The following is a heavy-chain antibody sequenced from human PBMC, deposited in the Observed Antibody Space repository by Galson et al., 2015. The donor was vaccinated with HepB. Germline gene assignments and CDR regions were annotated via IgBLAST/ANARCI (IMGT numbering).Heavy chain of an antibody. CDR3: ARERLDGDYYY. J-gene: IGHJ4*02. Sequence: SVKVSCKASGGTFSSYAISWVRQAPGQGLEWMGRIIPILGIANYAQKFQGRVTITADKSTSTAYMELSSLRSEDTAVYYCARERLDGDYYYWGQGTLVTVSS. CDR2: IIPILGIA. CDR1: GGTFSSYA. D-gene: IGHD4-17*01. V-gene: IGHV1-69*04.